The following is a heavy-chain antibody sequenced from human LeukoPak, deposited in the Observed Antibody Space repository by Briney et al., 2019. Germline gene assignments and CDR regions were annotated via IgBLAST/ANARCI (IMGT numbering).Heavy chain of an antibody. Sequence: SQTLSLTCTVSGASISSGGYYWSWIRQPPGKGLEWIGYIYHSGSTYYNPSLKSRVTISVDRSKNQFSLKLSSVTAADTAVYYCARGMDDFWSGYWYYFDYWGQGTLVTVSS. J-gene: IGHJ4*02. V-gene: IGHV4-30-2*01. CDR2: IYHSGST. D-gene: IGHD3-3*01. CDR3: ARGMDDFWSGYWYYFDY. CDR1: GASISSGGYY.